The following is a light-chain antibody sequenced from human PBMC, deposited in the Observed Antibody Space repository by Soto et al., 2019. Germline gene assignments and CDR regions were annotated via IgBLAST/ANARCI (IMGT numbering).Light chain of an antibody. V-gene: IGKV1-5*01. J-gene: IGKJ1*01. CDR2: DAS. Sequence: DIHLTQSPSTLSASIGDRVTITCRASQTISHWLAWYQQKPGKAPKLLIFDASNLENGVPSRFSGSGSGTEYTLTITGLQPDDFATYYCQHYKMYSPWTFGQGTKVDIK. CDR3: QHYKMYSPWT. CDR1: QTISHW.